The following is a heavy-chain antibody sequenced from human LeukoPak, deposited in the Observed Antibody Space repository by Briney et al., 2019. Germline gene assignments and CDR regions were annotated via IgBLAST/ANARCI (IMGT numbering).Heavy chain of an antibody. V-gene: IGHV4-34*01. CDR2: INHSGST. J-gene: IGHJ4*02. CDR1: GGSFSGYY. Sequence: SETLSLTCAVYGGSFSGYYWGWLRQPPGKGLEWIGEINHSGSTNYNPSLTSRVTISVDTSKNQYSLKLSSVTAADTAVYYCASPWDFWGQGTLVTVSS. CDR3: ASPWDF.